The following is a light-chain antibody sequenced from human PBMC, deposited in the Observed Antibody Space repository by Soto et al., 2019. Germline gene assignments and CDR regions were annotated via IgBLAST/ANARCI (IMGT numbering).Light chain of an antibody. CDR3: CSYAGSSTPVV. V-gene: IGLV2-23*01. CDR1: SSDVGNYDL. Sequence: QSVLIQPASVSGSPGQSITISCTGTSSDVGNYDLVSWYQQYPGKAPKLMIYEGSKGPSGVSNRFSGSKSGNTASLTISGLQAEDEADYYCCSYAGSSTPVVFGGGTKVTVL. CDR2: EGS. J-gene: IGLJ2*01.